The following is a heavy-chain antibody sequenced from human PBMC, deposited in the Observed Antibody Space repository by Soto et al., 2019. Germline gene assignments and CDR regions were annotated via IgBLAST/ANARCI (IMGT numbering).Heavy chain of an antibody. CDR3: ARDQKGVDTANYGMDV. Sequence: GGSLRLSCAASGFTFSSYWMNWVRQAPGKGLVWVSRLNGDGSNKYYADSVKGRFTISRDNSKNTLYLQMNSLRAEDTAVYYCARDQKGVDTANYGMDVWGQGTTVTVSS. D-gene: IGHD5-18*01. V-gene: IGHV3-74*01. CDR2: LNGDGSNK. CDR1: GFTFSSYW. J-gene: IGHJ6*02.